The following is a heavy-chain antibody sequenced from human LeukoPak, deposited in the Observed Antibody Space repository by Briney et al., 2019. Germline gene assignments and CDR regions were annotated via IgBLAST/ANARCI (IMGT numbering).Heavy chain of an antibody. CDR3: AGVFRYYYDSSGAFDI. Sequence: GASVKVSCKASGYTFTSYGISWVRQAPGQGLEWMGWISAYNGNTNYAQKLQGRVTMTTDTSTSTAYMELRSLRSDDTAVYCCAGVFRYYYDSSGAFDIWGQGTMVTVSS. D-gene: IGHD3-22*01. J-gene: IGHJ3*02. CDR1: GYTFTSYG. V-gene: IGHV1-18*01. CDR2: ISAYNGNT.